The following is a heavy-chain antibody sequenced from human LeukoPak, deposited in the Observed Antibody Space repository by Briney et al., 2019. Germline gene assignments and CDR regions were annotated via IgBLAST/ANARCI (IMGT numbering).Heavy chain of an antibody. CDR1: GFTFSSYS. D-gene: IGHD1-26*01. CDR3: ARQELGATDY. V-gene: IGHV3-21*01. J-gene: IGHJ4*02. CDR2: ISSSSSYI. Sequence: PGGSLRLSCAASGFTFSSYSMKWVRQAPGKGLEWVSSISSSSSYIYYADSVKGRFTISRDNAKNSLYLQMNSLRAEDTAVYYCARQELGATDYWGQGTLVTVSS.